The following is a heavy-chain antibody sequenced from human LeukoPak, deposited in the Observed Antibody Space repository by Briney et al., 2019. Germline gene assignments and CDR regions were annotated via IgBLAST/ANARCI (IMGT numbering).Heavy chain of an antibody. Sequence: PGGSLRLSCAASGFTFSSYGMHWVRQAPGKGLEWVSYISSSSSTIYYADSVKGRFTISRDNAKNSLYLQMNSLRAEDTAVYYCARGIAVAGHYYYMDVWGKGTTVTVSS. D-gene: IGHD6-19*01. CDR3: ARGIAVAGHYYYMDV. J-gene: IGHJ6*03. CDR1: GFTFSSYG. V-gene: IGHV3-48*01. CDR2: ISSSSSTI.